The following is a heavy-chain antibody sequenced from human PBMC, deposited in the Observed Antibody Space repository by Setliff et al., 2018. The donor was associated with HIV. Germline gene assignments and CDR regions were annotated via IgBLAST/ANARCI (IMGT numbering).Heavy chain of an antibody. D-gene: IGHD6-19*01. CDR1: GGSFSDCY. CDR3: ARRSGWSEDY. J-gene: IGHJ4*02. CDR2: IIHSGST. V-gene: IGHV4-34*12. Sequence: SETLSLTCAVYGGSFSDCYWSWVRQPPGKGLEWIGEIIHSGSTNYNPSLKSRVTISVDTSKNQFSLKPSSVTAADTAVYYCARRSGWSEDYWGQGTLVTVSS.